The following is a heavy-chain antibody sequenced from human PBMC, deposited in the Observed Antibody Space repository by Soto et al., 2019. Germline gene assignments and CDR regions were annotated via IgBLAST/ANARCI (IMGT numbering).Heavy chain of an antibody. CDR2: ISAHNGNT. D-gene: IGHD1-1*01. Sequence: QVHLVQSVAEVKKPGASVKVSCKGSGYAFTTYGITWVRQAPGQGLEWMGWISAHNGNTNYAQKLQGRVTVTRDTSTSTAYMELRCVRSDDTAVYYCARGRYGDYWGQGALVTVSS. CDR3: ARGRYGDY. CDR1: GYAFTTYG. V-gene: IGHV1-18*01. J-gene: IGHJ4*02.